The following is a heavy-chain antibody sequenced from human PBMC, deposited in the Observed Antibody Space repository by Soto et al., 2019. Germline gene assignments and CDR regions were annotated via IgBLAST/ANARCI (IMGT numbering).Heavy chain of an antibody. J-gene: IGHJ6*03. CDR2: MNPNSGDI. CDR3: ARGLYCSGGSCYPASLLDYYYMDV. D-gene: IGHD2-15*01. CDR1: GYTFTSYD. V-gene: IGHV1-8*01. Sequence: QVQLVQSGAEVKKPGASVKVSCKASGYTFTSYDINWVRQAPGQGLEWMGWMNPNSGDIGYAQKFQGRVTMTRSTSMSTAYMDLSSLRSDDTAVYYCARGLYCSGGSCYPASLLDYYYMDVWGKGTTVTVYS.